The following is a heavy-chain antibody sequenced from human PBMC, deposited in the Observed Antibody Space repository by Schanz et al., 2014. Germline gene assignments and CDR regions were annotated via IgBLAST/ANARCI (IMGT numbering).Heavy chain of an antibody. CDR3: AKYRGYYRVSGSYRELEY. CDR2: IGVDGTTT. J-gene: IGHJ4*02. V-gene: IGHV3-23*01. Sequence: EVHLLDSGGGLVQPGGSLRLSCLASGFAFSSYGMNWLRQAPGKGLEWVSVIGVDGTTTYYADSVKGRFTISRDNSKNTLYLQMNSLRPEDTAVYYCAKYRGYYRVSGSYRELEYWGQGTLVTVSS. CDR1: GFAFSSYG. D-gene: IGHD3-10*01.